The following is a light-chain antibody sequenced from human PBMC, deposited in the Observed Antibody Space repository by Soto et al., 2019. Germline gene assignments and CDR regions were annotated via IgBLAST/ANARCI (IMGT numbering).Light chain of an antibody. J-gene: IGLJ3*02. CDR3: SSYTSSNTWV. CDR2: DVS. Sequence: QSALTQPASVSGSPGQSFAISCTGTSSVSWYQHHPGKAPKLMIYDVSDRPSGVSDRFSGSKSGNTASLTISGLQADDEADYYCSSYTSSNTWVFGGGTKLTVL. V-gene: IGLV2-14*03. CDR1: SS.